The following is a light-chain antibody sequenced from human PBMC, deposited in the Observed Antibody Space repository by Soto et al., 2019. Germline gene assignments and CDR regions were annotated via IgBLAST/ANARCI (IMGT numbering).Light chain of an antibody. CDR3: QPHKNCPPWT. Sequence: EIVMTQSPATLSVSPGERATLSCRASQSVSSNLAWYQQKPGQAPRLLMYGASTRATGIPDRFSGSGSGTEFTLTISSLQSEDFAVYYCQPHKNCPPWTFRQGTKVEIK. CDR2: GAS. CDR1: QSVSSN. J-gene: IGKJ1*01. V-gene: IGKV3-15*01.